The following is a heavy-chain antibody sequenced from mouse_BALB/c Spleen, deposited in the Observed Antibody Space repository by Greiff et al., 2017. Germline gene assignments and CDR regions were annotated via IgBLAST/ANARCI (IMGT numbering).Heavy chain of an antibody. CDR3: AREGDYYGSSSWFAY. CDR1: GYSITSDYA. CDR2: ISYSGST. V-gene: IGHV3-2*02. D-gene: IGHD1-1*01. J-gene: IGHJ3*01. Sequence: EVKVEESGPGLVKPSQSLSLTCTVTGYSITSDYAWNWIRQFPGNKLEWMGYISYSGSTSYNPSLKSRISITRDTSKNQFFLQLNSVTTEDTATYYCAREGDYYGSSSWFAYWGQGTLVTVSA.